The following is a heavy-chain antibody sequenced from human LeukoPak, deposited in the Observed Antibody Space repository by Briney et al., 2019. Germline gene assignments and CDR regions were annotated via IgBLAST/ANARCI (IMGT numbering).Heavy chain of an antibody. D-gene: IGHD6-13*01. CDR1: GDSFTSYW. V-gene: IGHV5-51*01. CDR2: VNPADSDT. CDR3: ATVPRIPAVGNTEYFQY. J-gene: IGHJ1*01. Sequence: PGESLKISCKGSGDSFTSYWIAWVRQMPGKGLEWMGIVNPADSDTRYSPSFQGQVTISVDKSISTAYLQWSSLQASDTAMYYSATVPRIPAVGNTEYFQYWGQGTLVTVSS.